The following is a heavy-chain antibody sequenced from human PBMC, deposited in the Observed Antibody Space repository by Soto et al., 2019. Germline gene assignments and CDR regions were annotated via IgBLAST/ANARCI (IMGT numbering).Heavy chain of an antibody. Sequence: LSLTCSVSGASVSRGSHSWTWTRQPPGKGLEFLGYIYYTGSTNYNPSLKSRVTISVDTSKNQISLRLTSVTAADTAVYYCARTSTGYGHGDYWGHGIRVTAPQ. CDR2: IYYTGST. V-gene: IGHV4-61*01. CDR3: ARTSTGYGHGDY. D-gene: IGHD2-15*01. J-gene: IGHJ4*01. CDR1: GASVSRGSHS.